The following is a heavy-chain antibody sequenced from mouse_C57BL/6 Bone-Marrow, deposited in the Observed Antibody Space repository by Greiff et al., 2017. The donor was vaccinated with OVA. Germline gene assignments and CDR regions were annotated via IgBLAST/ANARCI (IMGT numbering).Heavy chain of an antibody. D-gene: IGHD2-2*01. CDR3: PLMVTGY. J-gene: IGHJ2*01. CDR1: GFNIKDDY. CDR2: IDPENGDT. V-gene: IGHV14-4*01. Sequence: VQLQQSGAELVRPGASVKLSCTASGFNIKDDYMHWVKQRPEQGLEWIGWIDPENGDTEYASKFQGKATITADTSSNTAYLQLSSLTSEDTAVYYCPLMVTGYWGQGTTLTVSS.